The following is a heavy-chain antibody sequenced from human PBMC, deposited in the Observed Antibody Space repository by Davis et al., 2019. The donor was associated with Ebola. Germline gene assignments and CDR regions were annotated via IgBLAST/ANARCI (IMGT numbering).Heavy chain of an antibody. CDR2: IYYSGST. D-gene: IGHD3-22*01. V-gene: IGHV4-59*08. Sequence: GSLRLSCTVSGGSISSYYWSWIRQPPGKGLEWIGYIYYSGSTNYNPSLKSRVTISVDTSKNQFSLKLSSVTAADTAVYYCASYHPYYYDSSGYYMSYWFDPWGQGTLVTVSS. CDR1: GGSISSYY. CDR3: ASYHPYYYDSSGYYMSYWFDP. J-gene: IGHJ5*02.